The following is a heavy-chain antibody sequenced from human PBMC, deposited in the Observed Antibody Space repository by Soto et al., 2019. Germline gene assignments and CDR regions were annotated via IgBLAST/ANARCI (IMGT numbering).Heavy chain of an antibody. CDR1: GYTFTSYY. Sequence: RASVKVSCKASGYTFTSYYMHWVRQAPGQGLEWMGIINPSGGSTSYAQKFQGRVTMTRDTSTSTVYMELSSLRSEDTAVYYCAREVITMIVVVIPPGYGMDVWGQGTTVTVSS. V-gene: IGHV1-46*01. J-gene: IGHJ6*02. CDR2: INPSGGST. D-gene: IGHD3-22*01. CDR3: AREVITMIVVVIPPGYGMDV.